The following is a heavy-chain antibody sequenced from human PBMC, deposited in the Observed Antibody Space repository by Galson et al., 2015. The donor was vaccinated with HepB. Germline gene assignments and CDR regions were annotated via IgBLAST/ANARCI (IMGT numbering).Heavy chain of an antibody. Sequence: SLRLSCAASGFTFSSYWMSWVRQAPGKGLEWVANIKQDGSEKYYVDSVKGRFTISRDNAKNSLYLQMNSLRAEDTAVYYCARGRDYRGLLLNWFDPWGQGTLVTVSS. V-gene: IGHV3-7*03. CDR3: ARGRDYRGLLLNWFDP. CDR1: GFTFSSYW. CDR2: IKQDGSEK. D-gene: IGHD2-21*01. J-gene: IGHJ5*02.